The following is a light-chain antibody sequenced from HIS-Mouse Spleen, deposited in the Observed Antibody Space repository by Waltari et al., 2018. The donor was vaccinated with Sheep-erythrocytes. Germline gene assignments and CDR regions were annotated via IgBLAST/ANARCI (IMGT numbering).Light chain of an antibody. V-gene: IGLV2-23*01. CDR1: SSEVGGNNL. Sequence: QSALTQPASVSGSPAQSITISCNGTSSEVGGNNLVAWYQQHPGKAPKLMIYEGSKRPSGVSNRFSGSKSGNTASLTISGLQAEDEADYYCCSYAGSSTPWVFGGGTKLTVL. J-gene: IGLJ3*02. CDR3: CSYAGSSTPWV. CDR2: EGS.